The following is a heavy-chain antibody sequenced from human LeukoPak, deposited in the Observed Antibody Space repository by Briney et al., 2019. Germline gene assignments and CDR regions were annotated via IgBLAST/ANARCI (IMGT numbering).Heavy chain of an antibody. V-gene: IGHV1-69*04. J-gene: IGHJ4*02. CDR1: GGTFNSYA. D-gene: IGHD3-22*01. CDR2: IIPILDIT. Sequence: SVKVSCKASGGTFNSYAISWVRQAPGQGLEWMGRIIPILDITNYAEKFQDRVTITADKSTSAAYMEVSSLRYEDTAVYYCARAPWAYDSSGYIGYYFDYWGQGTLVTVSS. CDR3: ARAPWAYDSSGYIGYYFDY.